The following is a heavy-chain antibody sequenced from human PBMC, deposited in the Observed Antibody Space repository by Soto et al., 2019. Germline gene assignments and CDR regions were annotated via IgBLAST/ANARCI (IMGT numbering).Heavy chain of an antibody. D-gene: IGHD1-1*01. V-gene: IGHV5-51*01. CDR1: GYXFTSYW. J-gene: IGHJ6*02. CDR2: IYPGDSDT. Sequence: GESLKSSCKGSGYXFTSYWIGWVRQMPGKGLEWMGIIYPGDSDTRYSPSFQGRFTISRDNAKNSLYLQMNSLRAEDTAVYYCARDHTTYSGMDVWGQGTTVTVSS. CDR3: ARDHTTYSGMDV.